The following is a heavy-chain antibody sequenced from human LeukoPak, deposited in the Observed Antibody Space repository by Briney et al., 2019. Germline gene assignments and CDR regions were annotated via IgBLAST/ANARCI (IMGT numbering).Heavy chain of an antibody. CDR1: GFTFSSYE. J-gene: IGHJ4*02. Sequence: GGSLRLSCAASGFTFSSYEMNWVRQAPGKGLEWVSAISGSGGKTYHADSVKGRFTISRDNSKNTLYLQMNSLRGEDTAVYYCAKQGWGAAAGTIDYWGQGTLVTVSS. CDR3: AKQGWGAAAGTIDY. CDR2: ISGSGGKT. V-gene: IGHV3-23*01. D-gene: IGHD6-13*01.